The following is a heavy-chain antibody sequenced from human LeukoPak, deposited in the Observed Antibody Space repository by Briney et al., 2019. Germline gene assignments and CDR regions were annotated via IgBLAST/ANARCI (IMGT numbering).Heavy chain of an antibody. V-gene: IGHV1-18*01. CDR2: ISAYNGNT. J-gene: IGHJ4*02. D-gene: IGHD3-16*02. Sequence: PSVKLSCTASGYTFTSYGISWVRHAPGQGLEWMGWISAYNGNTNYAQTLQGRVTMTTDTSTSTAYMELRSLRSDDTAVYYCARDSHLPVPMITFGGVIVHDYWGQGTLVTVSS. CDR3: ARDSHLPVPMITFGGVIVHDY. CDR1: GYTFTSYG.